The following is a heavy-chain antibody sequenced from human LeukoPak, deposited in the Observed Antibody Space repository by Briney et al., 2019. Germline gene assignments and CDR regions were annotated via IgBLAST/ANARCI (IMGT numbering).Heavy chain of an antibody. D-gene: IGHD3-3*01. V-gene: IGHV3-30*04. J-gene: IGHJ6*02. CDR2: ISYDGSNK. CDR3: ARDRGAYYDFWSGYYYYYYYGMDV. Sequence: GGSLRLSCAASGFTFSSYAMHWVRQAPGKGLEWVAVISYDGSNKYYADSVKGRFTISRDNSKNTLYLQMNSLGAEDTAVYYCARDRGAYYDFWSGYYYYYYYGMDVWGQGTTVTVSS. CDR1: GFTFSSYA.